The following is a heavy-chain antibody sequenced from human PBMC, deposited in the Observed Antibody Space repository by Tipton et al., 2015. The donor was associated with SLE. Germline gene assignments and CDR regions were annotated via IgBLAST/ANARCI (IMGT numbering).Heavy chain of an antibody. Sequence: TLSLTCTVSGGSINSTSYYWSWIRQPAGKGLEWIGRVYSSGNAIYNPSITSRITLSLDTSKNQFSLRVNSVTAADTAVYYCARGGGSYYDYWGQGTLVTVSS. J-gene: IGHJ4*02. D-gene: IGHD1-26*01. CDR2: VYSSGNA. V-gene: IGHV4-61*02. CDR3: ARGGGSYYDY. CDR1: GGSINSTSYY.